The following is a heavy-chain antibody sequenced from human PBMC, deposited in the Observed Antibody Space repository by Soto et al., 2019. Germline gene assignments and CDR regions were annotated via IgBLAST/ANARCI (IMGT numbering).Heavy chain of an antibody. D-gene: IGHD6-19*01. CDR3: ARGPSIAVAGTDYYYGMDV. Sequence: QVQLVQSGAEVKKPGSSVKVSCKASGGTFSSYAISWVRQAPGEVLEWMGGIIPIFGTANYAQKFQGRVTITEDESTSTDYMALSSLRSEDTAVYYCARGPSIAVAGTDYYYGMDVWGQGTTVTVSS. V-gene: IGHV1-69*01. CDR2: IIPIFGTA. CDR1: GGTFSSYA. J-gene: IGHJ6*02.